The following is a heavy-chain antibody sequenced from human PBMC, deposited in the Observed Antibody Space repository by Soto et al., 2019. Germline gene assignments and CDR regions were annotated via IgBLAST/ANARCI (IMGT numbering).Heavy chain of an antibody. CDR1: GFTFRSYS. CDR3: ARDREPGFDY. J-gene: IGHJ4*02. CDR2: ISSSSSYI. V-gene: IGHV3-21*01. Sequence: EVQLVESGGGLVKPGGSLRLSCAASGFTFRSYSMNWVRQAPGKGLEWVSSISSSSSYIYYADSLKGRFTISRDNAKNSLYLQMNSLRAEDTAVYYCARDREPGFDYWGQGTLVTVSS.